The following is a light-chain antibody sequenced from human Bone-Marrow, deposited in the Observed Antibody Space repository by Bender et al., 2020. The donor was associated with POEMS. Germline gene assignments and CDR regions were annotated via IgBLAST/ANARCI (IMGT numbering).Light chain of an antibody. CDR1: NSDIGGYNY. CDR3: AVWDDSLNGWV. CDR2: DVT. Sequence: QSALTQPASVSGSPGQSITISCTGTNSDIGGYNYVSWYQQHAGKVPQLMIYDVTNRPSGVPDRFSGSKSGNTASLAISGLQSEDEADYYCAVWDDSLNGWVFGGGTKLTVL. V-gene: IGLV2-14*03. J-gene: IGLJ3*02.